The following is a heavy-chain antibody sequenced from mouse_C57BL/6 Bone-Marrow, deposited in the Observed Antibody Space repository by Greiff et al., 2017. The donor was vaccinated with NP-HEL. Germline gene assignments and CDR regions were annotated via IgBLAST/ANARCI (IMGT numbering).Heavy chain of an antibody. J-gene: IGHJ1*03. CDR3: ARWDYYGSQYFDV. Sequence: QVQLKQSGAELVRPGTSVKVSCKASGYAFTNYLIEWVKQRPGQGLEWIGVINPGSGGTNYNEKFKGKATLTADKSSSTAYMQLRSLTSEDSAVYFCARWDYYGSQYFDVWGTGTTVTVSS. CDR1: GYAFTNYL. V-gene: IGHV1-54*01. CDR2: INPGSGGT. D-gene: IGHD1-1*01.